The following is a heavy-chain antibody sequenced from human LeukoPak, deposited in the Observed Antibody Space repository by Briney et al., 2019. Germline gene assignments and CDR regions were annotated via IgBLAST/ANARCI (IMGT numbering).Heavy chain of an antibody. J-gene: IGHJ5*02. CDR3: ARRYYGSEGWFDP. D-gene: IGHD3-10*01. Sequence: SETLSLTCSVSGGSISSGYYWGWIRQPPGKGLEWIGSIYHSGSTNYNPSLKSRVTISVDTSKNQFSLKLSSVTAADTAVYYCARRYYGSEGWFDPWGQGTLVTVSS. CDR2: IYHSGST. V-gene: IGHV4-38-2*01. CDR1: GGSISSGYY.